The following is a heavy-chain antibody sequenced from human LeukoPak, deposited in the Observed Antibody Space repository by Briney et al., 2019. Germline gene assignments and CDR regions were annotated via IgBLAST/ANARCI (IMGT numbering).Heavy chain of an antibody. CDR3: AKDGYCSSTSCYGGNWFDP. CDR1: GFTFSSYA. D-gene: IGHD2-2*01. CDR2: ISGSGGST. V-gene: IGHV3-23*01. J-gene: IGHJ5*02. Sequence: GGSLRLSCAASGFTFSSYAMSWVRQAPGKGLEWVSAISGSGGSTYYADSVKGRFTISRDNSKNTLYLQMNSLRAEDTAVYYCAKDGYCSSTSCYGGNWFDPWGQGTLVTVSS.